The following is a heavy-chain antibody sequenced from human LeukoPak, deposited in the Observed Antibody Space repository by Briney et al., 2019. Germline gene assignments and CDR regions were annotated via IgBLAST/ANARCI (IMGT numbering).Heavy chain of an antibody. J-gene: IGHJ5*02. Sequence: PGGSLRLSCAASGFTFSSYAMHWVRQAPGKGLEWVAVISYDGSNKYYADSVKGRFTISRDNSKNTLYLQMNSLRAEDTAVYYCARDLRGVDPWGQGTLVTVSS. V-gene: IGHV3-30-3*01. CDR3: ARDLRGVDP. CDR1: GFTFSSYA. CDR2: ISYDGSNK.